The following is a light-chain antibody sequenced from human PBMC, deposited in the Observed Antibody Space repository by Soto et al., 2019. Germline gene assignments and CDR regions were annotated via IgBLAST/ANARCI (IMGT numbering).Light chain of an antibody. CDR1: ISNIGNNY. J-gene: IGLJ1*01. CDR3: AAWDSPDYV. Sequence: QSVLTQPPSVSAAPVQRVTISCSGSISNIGNNYVSWYQQFPGTAPILLIYEDNVRPSGIPDRFSGSKSGTSATLGIIGLQTGDEADYYCAAWDSPDYVFGTGTKVTVL. CDR2: EDN. V-gene: IGLV1-51*02.